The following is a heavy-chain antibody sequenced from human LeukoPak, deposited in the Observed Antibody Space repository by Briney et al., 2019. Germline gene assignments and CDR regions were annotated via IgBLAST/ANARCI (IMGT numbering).Heavy chain of an antibody. V-gene: IGHV4-4*02. J-gene: IGHJ5*02. CDR2: IYHSGST. CDR3: ARDQGAVAGIDP. D-gene: IGHD6-19*01. CDR1: GGSISSSNW. Sequence: PSQTLSLTCAVSGGSISSSNWWSWVRQPPGKGLEWIGEIYHSGSTNYNPSLESRVTISIDTSKNQFSVKLTSVTAADTAVYYCARDQGAVAGIDPWGQGTLVTVSS.